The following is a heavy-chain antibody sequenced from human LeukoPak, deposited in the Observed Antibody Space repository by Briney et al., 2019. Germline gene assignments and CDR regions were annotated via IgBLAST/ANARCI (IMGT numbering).Heavy chain of an antibody. D-gene: IGHD2-21*02. CDR1: GFTFSSYW. Sequence: GGSLRLSCSASGFTFSSYWMHWVRQAPGKGLEWVSHITDDGSVKDYADSVKGRFTISRDNAKNTLYLQMNSLRVEDTAVYYCARSHGVDGPWGRGTLVSVSS. CDR2: ITDDGSVK. V-gene: IGHV3-74*01. CDR3: ARSHGVDGP. J-gene: IGHJ5*02.